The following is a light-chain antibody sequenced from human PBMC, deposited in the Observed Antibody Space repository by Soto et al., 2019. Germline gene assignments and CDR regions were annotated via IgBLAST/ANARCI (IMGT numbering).Light chain of an antibody. CDR3: PHRYSTPLS. V-gene: IGKV1-39*01. Sequence: DIQMTQSPSSLSASVGDRVTITCRARQSISSYLNWYQQKPGKAPKLLIYAASSVQSGIPSRFSGRGSGTDFTLTIISLQPEDFATYYCPHRYSTPLSFGGGTKVEIK. J-gene: IGKJ4*01. CDR2: AAS. CDR1: QSISSY.